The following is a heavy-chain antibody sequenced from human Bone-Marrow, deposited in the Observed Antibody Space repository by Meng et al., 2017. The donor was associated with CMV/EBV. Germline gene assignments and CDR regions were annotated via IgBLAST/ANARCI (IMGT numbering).Heavy chain of an antibody. Sequence: GESLKISCAASGFTFSKVWMSWVRQAPGKGLEWVGRIKSKTDGGTSDYAAPVKGRFAISRDDSKNTLYLQMDSLKTDDTGVYYCATDRGTRDPWGQGTLVTVSS. D-gene: IGHD3-10*01. CDR1: GFTFSKVW. CDR2: IKSKTDGGTS. J-gene: IGHJ5*02. V-gene: IGHV3-15*01. CDR3: ATDRGTRDP.